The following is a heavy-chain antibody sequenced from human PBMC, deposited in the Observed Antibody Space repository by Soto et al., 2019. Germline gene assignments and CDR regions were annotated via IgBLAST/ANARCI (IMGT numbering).Heavy chain of an antibody. CDR2: ISYDGINK. J-gene: IGHJ4*02. CDR1: GFTFSSYA. Sequence: QVQLVESGGGVVQPGRSLRLSCAASGFTFSSYAMHWVRQAPGKGLEWVAVISYDGINKYYADSVKGRFTISRDNSKNTLYMQMNSLRAEDTAVYYCARDRSGYDHGYFDYWGQGTLVTVSS. V-gene: IGHV3-30-3*01. D-gene: IGHD5-12*01. CDR3: ARDRSGYDHGYFDY.